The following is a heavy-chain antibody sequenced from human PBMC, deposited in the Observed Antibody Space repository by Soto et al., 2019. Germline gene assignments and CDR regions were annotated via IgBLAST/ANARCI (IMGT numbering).Heavy chain of an antibody. CDR1: GFIFSNYG. J-gene: IGHJ6*04. CDR3: GRESESGASGSAIIRPCYYYCDDMDV. D-gene: IGHD2-15*01. Sequence: QVQLVESGGGVVQPGRSLRLSCEASGFIFSNYGMHWVRQAPGRGLEWVAVIWFDGGYKYYADSVKGRVLISRDNSKRTFYLQINSLRAEDTGVYYCGRESESGASGSAIIRPCYYYCDDMDVCGEWSAVPVTS. V-gene: IGHV3-33*01. CDR2: IWFDGGYK.